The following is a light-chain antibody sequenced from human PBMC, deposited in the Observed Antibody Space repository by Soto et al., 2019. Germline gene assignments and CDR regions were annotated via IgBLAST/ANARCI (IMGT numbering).Light chain of an antibody. V-gene: IGKV1-13*02. J-gene: IGKJ3*01. CDR1: QAISSA. CDR2: DAS. CDR3: LQKYFYPFT. Sequence: ANQLTQSPSSLSASVGDRVTITCRASQAISSALAWYQQKPGKPPKLLIYDASTLQSGVPSRFSGTASGTDFTLTISSLQPEDFATYYCLQKYFYPFTFGPGTKVDIK.